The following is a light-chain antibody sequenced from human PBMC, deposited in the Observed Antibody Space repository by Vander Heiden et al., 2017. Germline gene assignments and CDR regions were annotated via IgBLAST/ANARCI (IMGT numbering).Light chain of an antibody. Sequence: QSVLTQPPSLSGGPGQGVTISCTGSSSNIGAGYGVHWYQHLPGTAPKLVIYGNNNRPSGVPDRFSGSRSGTAASLAITGLQAEDEADYYCQSYDNRLTGWFFGTGTRVTVL. J-gene: IGLJ1*01. CDR3: QSYDNRLTGWF. V-gene: IGLV1-40*01. CDR1: SSNIGAGYG. CDR2: GNN.